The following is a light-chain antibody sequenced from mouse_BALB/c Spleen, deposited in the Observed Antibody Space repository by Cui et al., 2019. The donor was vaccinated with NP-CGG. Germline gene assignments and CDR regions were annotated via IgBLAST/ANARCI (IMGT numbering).Light chain of an antibody. J-gene: IGLJ1*01. CDR3: ALWYSNHWV. CDR2: GTN. V-gene: IGLV1*01. Sequence: QAVVTPESALLILPGETVTLTCRSSTGAVTTSNFANWVQEKPDHLFTGLIGGTNNRAPGVPARFSGSLIGDKAALTITGAQTEDEAIYFCALWYSNHWVFGGGTKLTVL. CDR1: TGAVTTSNF.